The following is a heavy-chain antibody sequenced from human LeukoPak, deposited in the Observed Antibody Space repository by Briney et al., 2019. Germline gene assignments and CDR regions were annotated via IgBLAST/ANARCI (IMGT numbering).Heavy chain of an antibody. CDR2: IIPIFGTA. V-gene: IGHV1-69*05. CDR1: GGTFSSYA. J-gene: IGHJ6*03. D-gene: IGHD2-15*01. Sequence: SVKVSCKASGGTFSSYAISWMRQAPGQGLEWMGGIIPIFGTANYAQKFQGRVTITTDESTSAAYMELSSLRSEDTAVYYCARSGGSGRGNYMDVWGKGTTVTVSS. CDR3: ARSGGSGRGNYMDV.